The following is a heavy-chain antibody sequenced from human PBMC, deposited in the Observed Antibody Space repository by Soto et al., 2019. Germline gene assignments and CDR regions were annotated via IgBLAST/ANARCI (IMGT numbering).Heavy chain of an antibody. Sequence: GESLKISCKGSGYSFSTFWIGWVRQMPGKGLEWMGTIYPSDSDTRYSPSFQGQVTISADKSSRTAYLQWSSLKASDSAMYYCARLPQDYYYHGMDVWGQGTKVTVSS. CDR3: ARLPQDYYYHGMDV. CDR1: GYSFSTFW. J-gene: IGHJ6*02. CDR2: IYPSDSDT. V-gene: IGHV5-51*01.